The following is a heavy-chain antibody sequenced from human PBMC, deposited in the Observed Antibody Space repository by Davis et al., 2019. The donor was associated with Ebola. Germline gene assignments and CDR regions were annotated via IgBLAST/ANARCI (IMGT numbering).Heavy chain of an antibody. V-gene: IGHV1-2*02. CDR2: INPNSGGT. Sequence: ASVKVSCKASGYTFTGYYMHWVRQAPGQGLEWMGWINPNSGGTNYAQKFQGRVTMTRDTSISTAYMELSRLRSDDTAVYYCARDGTMVQGGSWFDPWGQGSLVTVSS. D-gene: IGHD3-10*01. J-gene: IGHJ5*02. CDR1: GYTFTGYY. CDR3: ARDGTMVQGGSWFDP.